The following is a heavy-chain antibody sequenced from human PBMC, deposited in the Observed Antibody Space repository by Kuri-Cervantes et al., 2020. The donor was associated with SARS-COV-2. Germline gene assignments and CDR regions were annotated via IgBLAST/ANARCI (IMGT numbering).Heavy chain of an antibody. CDR2: LYYSGST. CDR1: GASISTYY. V-gene: IGHV4-59*01. CDR3: ATGSYYVAYDY. Sequence: SETLSLTCTVSGASISTYYWSWIRQPPGKGLEWIGYLYYSGSTNYNPSLKSRVTISLDTSKNQFSLKLSSVTAADTAVYYCATGSYYVAYDYWGQGTLVTVSS. J-gene: IGHJ4*02. D-gene: IGHD1-26*01.